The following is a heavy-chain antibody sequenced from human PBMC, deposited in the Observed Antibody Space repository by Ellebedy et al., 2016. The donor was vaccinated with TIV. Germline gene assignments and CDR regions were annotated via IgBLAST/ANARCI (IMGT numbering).Heavy chain of an antibody. CDR2: INTGNDNT. CDR3: AKTRSRYYYAMDV. Sequence: ASVKVSXXASGYTITTYSMHWVRQAPGQSLEWMGWINTGNDNTKYSQKFQGRVTITRDTSASTAYMELSSLTSEDTAVYYCAKTRSRYYYAMDVWGQGTTVTVSS. J-gene: IGHJ6*02. V-gene: IGHV1-3*04. CDR1: GYTITTYS. D-gene: IGHD6-13*01.